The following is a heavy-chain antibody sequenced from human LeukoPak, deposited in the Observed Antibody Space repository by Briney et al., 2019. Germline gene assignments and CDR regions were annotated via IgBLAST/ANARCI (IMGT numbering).Heavy chain of an antibody. Sequence: ASVKVSCKASGYTFTSYGITWVRQAPGQGLEWMGWISAYNGNTNYAQKLQGRVTMTTDTSTSTAYMELRSLRSNDTAVYYCAREEARGSFDYWGQGTLVTVSS. J-gene: IGHJ4*02. CDR1: GYTFTSYG. D-gene: IGHD3-16*01. CDR3: AREEARGSFDY. V-gene: IGHV1-18*01. CDR2: ISAYNGNT.